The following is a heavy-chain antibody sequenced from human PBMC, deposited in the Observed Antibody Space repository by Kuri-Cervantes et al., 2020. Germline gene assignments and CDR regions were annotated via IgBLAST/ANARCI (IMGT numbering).Heavy chain of an antibody. Sequence: SQTLSLTCAISGDSVSSNSAAWNWIRQSPSRGLEWLGRTYYRSKWYNDYAVSVKSRFTINPDTSKNQFSLKLSSVTAADTAVYYCARHQYYYGSGGYYKPFDYWGQGTLVTVSS. CDR3: ARHQYYYGSGGYYKPFDY. CDR2: TYYRSKWYN. D-gene: IGHD3-10*01. V-gene: IGHV6-1*01. J-gene: IGHJ4*02. CDR1: GDSVSSNSAA.